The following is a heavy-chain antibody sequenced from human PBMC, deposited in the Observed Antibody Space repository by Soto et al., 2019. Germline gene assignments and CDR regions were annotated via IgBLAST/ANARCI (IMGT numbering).Heavy chain of an antibody. CDR3: ATSGDRYYYYGMDV. V-gene: IGHV4-39*01. D-gene: IGHD3-10*01. CDR1: GGSISSSSYY. J-gene: IGHJ6*02. Sequence: QLQLQESGPGLVKPSETLSLTCTVSGGSISSSSYYWGWIRQPPGKGLEWIGSIYYSGSTYYNPSLKSRVTLSVDTSKTQSPLKLSSVTAADTAVYYCATSGDRYYYYGMDVWAKGPRSPSP. CDR2: IYYSGST.